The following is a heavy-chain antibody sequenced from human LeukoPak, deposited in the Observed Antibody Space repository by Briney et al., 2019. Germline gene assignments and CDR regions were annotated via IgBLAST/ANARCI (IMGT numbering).Heavy chain of an antibody. V-gene: IGHV3-23*01. CDR3: AKDAWLGTTATTGFLDY. CDR1: GFTFSSYA. J-gene: IGHJ4*02. CDR2: ISGSGGST. Sequence: GGSLRLSCAASGFTFSSYAMSWVRQAPGKGLEWVSAISGSGGSTYYADSVKGRFTISRDNSKDTLYLQMNSLRAEDTAVYYCAKDAWLGTTATTGFLDYWGQGTLVTVSS. D-gene: IGHD4-17*01.